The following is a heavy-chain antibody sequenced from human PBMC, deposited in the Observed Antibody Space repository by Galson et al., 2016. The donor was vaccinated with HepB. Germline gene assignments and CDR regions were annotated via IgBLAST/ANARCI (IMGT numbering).Heavy chain of an antibody. CDR2: MYSSGTT. Sequence: SETLFLTCSVSGGSIGSSSLYWGWIRQPPGKGLEWIGSMYSSGTTYYNPSLERRVTISVDTSKNQFSLKVKYVTAADTAVYYCARHVHYNSPPIGFDSWGQGTLVTVSS. J-gene: IGHJ5*01. CDR3: ARHVHYNSPPIGFDS. D-gene: IGHD1-14*01. CDR1: GGSIGSSSLY. V-gene: IGHV4-39*01.